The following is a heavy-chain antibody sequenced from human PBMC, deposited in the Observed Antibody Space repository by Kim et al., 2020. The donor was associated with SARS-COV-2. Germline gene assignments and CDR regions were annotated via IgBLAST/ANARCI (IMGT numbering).Heavy chain of an antibody. CDR2: IWYDGSNK. V-gene: IGHV3-33*01. CDR3: ARDYYGSGSYYDTEYDY. J-gene: IGHJ4*02. CDR1: GFTFSSYG. Sequence: GGSLRLSCAASGFTFSSYGMHWVRQAPGKGLEWVAVIWYDGSNKYNADSVKGRFTISRDNSKNTLYLQMNSLRAEDTAVYYCARDYYGSGSYYDTEYDYWGQGTLVTVSS. D-gene: IGHD3-10*01.